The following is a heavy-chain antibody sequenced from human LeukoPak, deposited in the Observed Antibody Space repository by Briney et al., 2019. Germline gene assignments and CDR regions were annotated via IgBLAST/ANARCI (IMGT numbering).Heavy chain of an antibody. V-gene: IGHV3-48*03. D-gene: IGHD4-17*01. CDR2: ISGSGSTV. J-gene: IGHJ4*02. CDR1: GFTFSSYE. Sequence: PGGSLRLSCAASGFTFSSYEMNWVRQAPGKGLEWISYISGSGSTVYYAGSVKGRFTISRANSKNSPFLQMSSLTAEDTAIYYCATFLTMTLDYWGQGTLVTVSS. CDR3: ATFLTMTLDY.